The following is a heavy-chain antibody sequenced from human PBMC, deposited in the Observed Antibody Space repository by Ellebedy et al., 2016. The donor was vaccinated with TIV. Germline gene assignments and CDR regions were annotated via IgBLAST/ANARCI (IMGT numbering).Heavy chain of an antibody. Sequence: GESLKISCAASGFTFSSYAMHWVRQAPGKGLEWVAVISYDGSNKYYADSVKGRFTISRDNSKNTLYLQMNSLRAEDTAAYYCARQKWPHDRSGYYPGLGAAIDYWGQGTLVTVSS. D-gene: IGHD3-22*01. V-gene: IGHV3-30-3*01. J-gene: IGHJ4*02. CDR1: GFTFSSYA. CDR3: ARQKWPHDRSGYYPGLGAAIDY. CDR2: ISYDGSNK.